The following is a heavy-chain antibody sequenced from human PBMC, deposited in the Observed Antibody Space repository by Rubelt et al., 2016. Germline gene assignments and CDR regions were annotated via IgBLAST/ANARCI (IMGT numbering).Heavy chain of an antibody. D-gene: IGHD5-18*01. J-gene: IGHJ4*02. CDR3: AKLDGYSYGYQFDY. V-gene: IGHV3-21*04. CDR2: ISSSSSYM. Sequence: SISSSSSYMYYADSVKGRFTISRDNAKNSLYLQMNSLRAEDTAVYYCAKLDGYSYGYQFDYWGQGTLVTVSS.